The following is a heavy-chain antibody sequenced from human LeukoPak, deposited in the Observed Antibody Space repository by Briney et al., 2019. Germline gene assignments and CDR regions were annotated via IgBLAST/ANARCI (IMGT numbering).Heavy chain of an antibody. CDR2: IYPGDSDT. J-gene: IGHJ3*02. CDR1: GYSFTSFW. Sequence: GESLKISFKASGYSFTSFWIGWVRQMPGRGLEWMGIIYPGDSDTRFSPSFQGQVTISADKSISTAYLQWNSLKASHTAMYYCARHLFSLVAAIEGAFDIWGQGTMVTVSS. D-gene: IGHD5-12*01. CDR3: ARHLFSLVAAIEGAFDI. V-gene: IGHV5-51*01.